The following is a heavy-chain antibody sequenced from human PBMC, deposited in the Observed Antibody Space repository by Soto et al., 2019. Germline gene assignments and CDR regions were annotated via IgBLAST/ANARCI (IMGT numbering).Heavy chain of an antibody. D-gene: IGHD2-21*01. CDR3: AKDAIYNDGLWLMDH. V-gene: IGHV3-23*05. J-gene: IGHJ4*02. CDR2: IYGSGRGI. CDR1: GLPHSNFA. Sequence: PGGSLRLSCTASGLPHSNFAMMWVRQAPGEGLECVSGIYGSGRGIEYADSVKGRFTISRDNSKNTVYLQMTDLRADDTAVYYCAKDAIYNDGLWLMDHWGQGTQVTVSS.